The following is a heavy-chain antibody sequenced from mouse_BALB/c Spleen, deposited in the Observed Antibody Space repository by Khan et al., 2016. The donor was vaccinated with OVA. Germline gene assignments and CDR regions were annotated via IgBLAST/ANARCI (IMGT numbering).Heavy chain of an antibody. V-gene: IGHV3-2*02. CDR1: GYSITSDYA. Sequence: EVQLQESGPGLVKPSQSLSLTCTVTGYSITSDYAWNWIRQFPGNKLEWMGYISYSGSTSYTPSPKSRISITRDTSKNQFFLQLNSVTSEEKVTYCCTGGRTYWGQGTLVTVST. CDR2: ISYSGST. J-gene: IGHJ3*01. D-gene: IGHD2-14*01. CDR3: TGGRTY.